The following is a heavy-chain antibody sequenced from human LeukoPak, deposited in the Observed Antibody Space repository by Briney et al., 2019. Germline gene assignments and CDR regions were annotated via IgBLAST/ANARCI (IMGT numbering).Heavy chain of an antibody. CDR3: ATSLLKDVVVPADTSYYYYMDV. Sequence: SETLSLTCTVSGGSISSYYWSWIRQPPEKGLEWIGYIYYSGSTNYNPSLKSRVTISVDTSKNQFSLKLSSVTAADTAVYYCATSLLKDVVVPADTSYYYYMDVWGKGTTVTVSS. CDR2: IYYSGST. V-gene: IGHV4-59*01. D-gene: IGHD2-2*01. J-gene: IGHJ6*03. CDR1: GGSISSYY.